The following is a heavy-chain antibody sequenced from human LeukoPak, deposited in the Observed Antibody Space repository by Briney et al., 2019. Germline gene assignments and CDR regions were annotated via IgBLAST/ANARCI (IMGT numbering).Heavy chain of an antibody. J-gene: IGHJ4*02. V-gene: IGHV3-21*01. Sequence: GGSLRLSCAASGFTFSSYSMNWVRQAPGKGLEWVSSISSSSSNIYYADSVKGRFTISRDNAKNSLYLQMNRLTAEDTAVYYCAREIAAAGTDYWGQGTLVTVSS. D-gene: IGHD6-13*01. CDR1: GFTFSSYS. CDR3: AREIAAAGTDY. CDR2: ISSSSSNI.